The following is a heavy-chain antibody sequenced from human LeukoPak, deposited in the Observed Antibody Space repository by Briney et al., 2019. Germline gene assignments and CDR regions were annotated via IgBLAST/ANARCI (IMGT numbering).Heavy chain of an antibody. CDR1: GFTFSSYE. V-gene: IGHV3-48*03. CDR3: ARELDIIAGSYGMDV. Sequence: RGSLRLSCAASGFTFSSYEMNWVRQAPGKGLEWVSYISSSGSTIYYADSVKGRFTISRDNAKNSLYLQMNSLRAEDTAVYYCARELDIIAGSYGMDVWGQGTTVTVSS. D-gene: IGHD5-12*01. J-gene: IGHJ6*02. CDR2: ISSSGSTI.